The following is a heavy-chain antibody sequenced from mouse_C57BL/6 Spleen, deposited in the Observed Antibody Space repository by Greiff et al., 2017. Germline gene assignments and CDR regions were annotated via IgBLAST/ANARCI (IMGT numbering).Heavy chain of an antibody. CDR3: ARIYDGHYYAMDY. V-gene: IGHV7-3*01. CDR1: GFTFTDYY. Sequence: EVKLLESGGGLVQPGGSLSLSCAASGFTFTDYYMSWVRQPPGKALEWLGFISNKANGYTTAYSASVKGRFTISRDNSQSILYIQMNALRAEDSANYSCARIYDGHYYAMDYWGQGTSVTVSS. J-gene: IGHJ4*01. CDR2: ISNKANGYTT. D-gene: IGHD2-3*01.